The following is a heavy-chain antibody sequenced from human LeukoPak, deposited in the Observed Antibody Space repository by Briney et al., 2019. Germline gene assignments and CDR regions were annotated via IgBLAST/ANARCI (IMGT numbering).Heavy chain of an antibody. D-gene: IGHD6-13*01. CDR1: GFTFDDYA. CDR3: VKDIGGYSSSWYRGVDDFDI. CDR2: ISWNSGSI. J-gene: IGHJ3*02. V-gene: IGHV3-9*01. Sequence: GGSLRLSCAASGFTFDDYAMHWVRQAPGKGLEWVSGISWNSGSIGYADSVKGRFTISRDNAKNSLYLQMNSLRAEDTALYYCVKDIGGYSSSWYRGVDDFDIWGQGTMVTVSS.